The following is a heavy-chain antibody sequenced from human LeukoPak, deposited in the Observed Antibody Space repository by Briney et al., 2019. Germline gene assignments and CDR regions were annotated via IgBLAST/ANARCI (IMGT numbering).Heavy chain of an antibody. CDR2: INPNSGGT. D-gene: IGHD3-22*01. CDR3: ARSYDSSGHSDY. CDR1: GYTFTGYY. J-gene: IGHJ4*02. V-gene: IGHV1-2*02. Sequence: ASVKVSCKASGYTFTGYYMHWVRQAPGQGLEWMGWINPNSGGTNYAQKFQGRVTMTRDTSISTAYMELSRLRSDGTAVYYCARSYDSSGHSDYWGQGTLVTVSS.